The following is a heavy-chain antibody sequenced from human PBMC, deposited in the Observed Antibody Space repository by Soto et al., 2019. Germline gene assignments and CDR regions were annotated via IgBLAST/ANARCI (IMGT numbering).Heavy chain of an antibody. Sequence: QVQLVQSGAEVKKPGSSVKVSCKASGGTFSSYAISWVRQAPGQGLEWMGGIIPIFGTANYAQKFQGRVTITADASTSTAYLELSSLRSEDTAVYYCARARYYYDSSGYSPYYYYGMDVWGQGTTVTVSS. J-gene: IGHJ6*02. D-gene: IGHD3-22*01. CDR1: GGTFSSYA. V-gene: IGHV1-69*01. CDR2: IIPIFGTA. CDR3: ARARYYYDSSGYSPYYYYGMDV.